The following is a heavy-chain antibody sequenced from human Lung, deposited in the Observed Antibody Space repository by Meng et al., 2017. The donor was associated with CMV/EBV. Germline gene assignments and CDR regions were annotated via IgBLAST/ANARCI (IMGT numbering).Heavy chain of an antibody. CDR2: INPADSNT. V-gene: IGHV5-51*01. J-gene: IGHJ5*02. Sequence: ESLKISCKTSGYAFTSYWVGWVRQKPGKGLEWMGIINPADSNTRYSPSFQGQVTISADKSTSTAYLQWSSLRASDTAMYYCVRGTLRFLEWFEGGWFDPWGQGTXVTVSS. CDR1: GYAFTSYW. CDR3: VRGTLRFLEWFEGGWFDP. D-gene: IGHD3-3*01.